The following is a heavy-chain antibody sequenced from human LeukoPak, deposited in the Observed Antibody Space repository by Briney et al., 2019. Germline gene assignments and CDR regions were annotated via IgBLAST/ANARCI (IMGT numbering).Heavy chain of an antibody. J-gene: IGHJ4*02. CDR2: IYYSGST. CDR3: ARDGRGGSIDY. CDR1: GGSIRSYY. V-gene: IGHV4-59*01. Sequence: PSETLSLTCTVSGGSIRSYYWSWIRQPPGKGLEWIGYIYYSGSTNYNPSLKSRVTISVDTSKNQFSLKLSSVTAADTAVYYCARDGRGGSIDYWGQGTLVTVSS. D-gene: IGHD2-15*01.